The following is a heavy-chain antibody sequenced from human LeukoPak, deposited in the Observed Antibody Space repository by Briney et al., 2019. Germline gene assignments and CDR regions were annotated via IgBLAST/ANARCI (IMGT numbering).Heavy chain of an antibody. J-gene: IGHJ6*03. CDR3: AKGHTIFGPIEPIYYYYMDV. Sequence: QPGGSLRLSCAASGFTFSSYAMSWVRQAPGKGLEWVSAISGSGGSTYYADSVKGRFTISRDNSKNTLYLQMNSLRAEDTAVYYCAKGHTIFGPIEPIYYYYMDVWGKGTTVTVSS. CDR1: GFTFSSYA. V-gene: IGHV3-23*01. CDR2: ISGSGGST. D-gene: IGHD3-3*01.